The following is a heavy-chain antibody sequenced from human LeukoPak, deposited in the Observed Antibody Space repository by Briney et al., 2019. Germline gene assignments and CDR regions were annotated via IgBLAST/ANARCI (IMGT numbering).Heavy chain of an antibody. Sequence: PSETLSLTCTVSGGSISSSSDYWGWIRQPPGEGLEWIGSIYYSGKTYYNPSLKSRVTISVDTSKNQFSLKLSSVTAADTAVYYCARGPDPGKVGAAIYYYYGMDVWGQGTTVTVSS. J-gene: IGHJ6*02. D-gene: IGHD1-26*01. CDR3: ARGPDPGKVGAAIYYYYGMDV. V-gene: IGHV4-39*07. CDR2: IYYSGKT. CDR1: GGSISSSSDY.